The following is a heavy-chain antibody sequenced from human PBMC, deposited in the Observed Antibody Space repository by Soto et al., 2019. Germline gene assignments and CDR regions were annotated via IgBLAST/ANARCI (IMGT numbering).Heavy chain of an antibody. Sequence: ASVEVSCRASGYTFSSYYMHWVRQAPGQGLEWMGVINPSAGSTSYGQKFQGRVTMTRDTSTSTVYMELSSLRSEDTAVYYCARDSSIAARRHNWFDPWGKGTLVTVSS. CDR3: ARDSSIAARRHNWFDP. CDR2: INPSAGST. CDR1: GYTFSSYY. V-gene: IGHV1-46*01. D-gene: IGHD6-6*01. J-gene: IGHJ5*02.